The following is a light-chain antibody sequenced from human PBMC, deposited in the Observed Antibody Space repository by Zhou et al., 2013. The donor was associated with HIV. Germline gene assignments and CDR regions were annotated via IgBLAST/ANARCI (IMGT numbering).Light chain of an antibody. V-gene: IGKV3-11*01. CDR1: QSVSSY. CDR2: DAS. Sequence: EIVLTQSPATLSLSPGERATLSCRASQSVSSYLAWYQQKPGQAPRLLIYDASNRATGIPARFSGSGSGTDFTLTISSLEPEDFAVYYCQQRSNWQFSFGPGTK. J-gene: IGKJ3*01. CDR3: QQRSNWQFS.